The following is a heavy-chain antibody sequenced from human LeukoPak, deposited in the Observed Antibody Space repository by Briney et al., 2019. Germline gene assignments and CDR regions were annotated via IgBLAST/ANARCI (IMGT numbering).Heavy chain of an antibody. Sequence: ASVKVSCKASGYTFGFSWVRQAPGQGLEWMGWSSSYNDNTNYAQKFQARVTMTTDTSTSTAYMELRSLRSDDTAVYYCARDPGSSSWYHHYSYGMDVWGQGTTVTVSS. CDR1: GYTFG. D-gene: IGHD2-2*01. CDR3: ARDPGSSSWYHHYSYGMDV. V-gene: IGHV1-18*01. CDR2: SSSYNDNT. J-gene: IGHJ6*02.